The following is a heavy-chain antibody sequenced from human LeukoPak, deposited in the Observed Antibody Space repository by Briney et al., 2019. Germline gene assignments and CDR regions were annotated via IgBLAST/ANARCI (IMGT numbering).Heavy chain of an antibody. CDR2: ISGSGGNT. CDR1: GFTFSSYA. CDR3: AKDLHSWNSTPDY. J-gene: IGHJ4*02. Sequence: GGSLRLSCAASGFTFSSYAMSWVRQAPGKGPEWVSTISGSGGNTYYADSVKGRFTISRDNSKDTLYLQMNSLRAEDTAVYYCAKDLHSWNSTPDYWGQGTLVTVSS. D-gene: IGHD1-7*01. V-gene: IGHV3-23*01.